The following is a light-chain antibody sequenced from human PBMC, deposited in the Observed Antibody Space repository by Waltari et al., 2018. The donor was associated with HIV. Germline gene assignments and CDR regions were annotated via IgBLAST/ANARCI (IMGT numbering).Light chain of an antibody. J-gene: IGKJ2*01. V-gene: IGKV1-5*03. CDR3: QQYNSDFYT. CDR2: KAS. Sequence: IQMTQSPSILSASVGDRITSTCRPSQNVDSWLAWYQQRPGRAPKLLIYKASILEYGVPARFSGSGSGTNFTLTINSLHPDDFATYYCQQYNSDFYTFGLGTRLDLK. CDR1: QNVDSW.